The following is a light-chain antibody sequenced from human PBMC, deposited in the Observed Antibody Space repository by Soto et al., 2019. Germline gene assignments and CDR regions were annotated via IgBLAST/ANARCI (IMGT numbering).Light chain of an antibody. V-gene: IGLV2-8*01. J-gene: IGLJ2*01. Sequence: QSALTQPPSASGSPGQSVTISCTGTSSDVGSYNYVSWYQQHPGKAPKLMIYEVSKRPSGVPDRFSGSKSGNTASLTVSGLQAEEEADYYCSSYAGSNNFVFGGGTKLTVL. CDR2: EVS. CDR3: SSYAGSNNFV. CDR1: SSDVGSYNY.